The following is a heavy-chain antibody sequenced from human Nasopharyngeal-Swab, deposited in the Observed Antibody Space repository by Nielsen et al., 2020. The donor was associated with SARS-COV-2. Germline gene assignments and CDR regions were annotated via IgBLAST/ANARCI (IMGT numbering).Heavy chain of an antibody. D-gene: IGHD1-26*01. CDR2: IYTSGST. CDR1: GGSISSYY. V-gene: IGHV4-4*07. CDR3: ARSGRYFTSGMDV. J-gene: IGHJ6*02. Sequence: SESLSLTSTVSGGSISSYYWSWIRQPAGKGLEWNGRIYTSGSTNYNPSPKSRVPMPVDTSKNQFSLKLSSVTAADTAVYYCARSGRYFTSGMDVWGQGTTVTGSS.